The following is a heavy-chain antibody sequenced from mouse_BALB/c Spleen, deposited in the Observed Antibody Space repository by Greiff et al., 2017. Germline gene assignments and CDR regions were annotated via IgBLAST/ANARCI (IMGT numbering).Heavy chain of an antibody. J-gene: IGHJ1*01. V-gene: IGHV14-1*02. Sequence: VQLQQSGAELVRPGALVKLSCKASGFNIKDYYMHWVKQRPEQGLEWIGWIDPENGNTIYDPKFQGKASITADTSSNTAYLQLSSLTSEDTAVYYCARSYGIWYFDVWGAGTTVTVSS. CDR1: GFNIKDYY. CDR3: ARSYGIWYFDV. CDR2: IDPENGNT. D-gene: IGHD2-1*01.